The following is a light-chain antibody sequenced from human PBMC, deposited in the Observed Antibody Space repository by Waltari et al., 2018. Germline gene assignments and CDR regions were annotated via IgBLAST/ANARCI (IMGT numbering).Light chain of an antibody. CDR1: KLGDKY. J-gene: IGLJ1*01. CDR2: QND. Sequence: SYELTQPPSVSVSPGQTASITCSGDKLGDKYVCWYKQRPGQSPVLLIYQNDKRPSRIPERFSGSNSGNTATLTIGGTQPMDEADYYCQAWDGSTGVFGTGTKVTVL. V-gene: IGLV3-1*01. CDR3: QAWDGSTGV.